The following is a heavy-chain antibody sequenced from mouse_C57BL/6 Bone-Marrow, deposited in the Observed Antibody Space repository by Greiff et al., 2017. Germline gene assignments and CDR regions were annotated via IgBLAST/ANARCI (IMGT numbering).Heavy chain of an antibody. CDR1: GFTFSSYG. J-gene: IGHJ3*01. Sequence: DVKLVESGGDLVKPGGSLKLSCAASGFTFSSYGMSWVRQTPDKRLEWVATISSGGSYTYYPDSVKGRFTISRDNAKNTLYLQMSSLKSEDTAMYYCATYYGSSPAWFAYGGQGTLVTVSA. CDR2: ISSGGSYT. CDR3: ATYYGSSPAWFAY. V-gene: IGHV5-6*02. D-gene: IGHD1-1*01.